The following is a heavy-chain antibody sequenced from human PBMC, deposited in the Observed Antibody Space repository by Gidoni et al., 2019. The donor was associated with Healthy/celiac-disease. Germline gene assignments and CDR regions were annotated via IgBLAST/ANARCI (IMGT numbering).Heavy chain of an antibody. CDR2: SIPIFGTA. CDR3: ARAVVVTHPGDY. V-gene: IGHV1-69*01. CDR1: GGTFSRYA. D-gene: IGHD3-22*01. Sequence: QVQLVQSGAAVKKPGSSVKVSCKASGGTFSRYAISWVRQAPGQGRELMGGSIPIFGTANYAQKFQGRVTITADESTSTAYMELSSLRSEDTAVYYCARAVVVTHPGDYWGQGTLVTVSS. J-gene: IGHJ4*02.